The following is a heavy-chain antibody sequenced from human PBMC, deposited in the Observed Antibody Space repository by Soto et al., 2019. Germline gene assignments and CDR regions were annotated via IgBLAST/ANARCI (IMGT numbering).Heavy chain of an antibody. J-gene: IGHJ3*02. CDR3: ARDLGGGSGWFDAFDI. V-gene: IGHV3-33*01. D-gene: IGHD6-19*01. CDR1: GFTFSSYG. CDR2: IWYDGSNK. Sequence: QVQLVESGGGVVQPGRSLRLSCAASGFTFSSYGMHWVRQAPGKGLEWVAVIWYDGSNKYYADSVKGRFTISRDNSKNTLYLQMNSLRAEDTAVYYCARDLGGGSGWFDAFDIWGQGTMVTVSS.